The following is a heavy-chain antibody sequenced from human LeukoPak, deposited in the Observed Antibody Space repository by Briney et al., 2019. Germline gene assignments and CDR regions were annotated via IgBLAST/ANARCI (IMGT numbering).Heavy chain of an antibody. CDR2: ISSSGSTI. CDR1: GFTFSSYE. V-gene: IGHV3-48*03. Sequence: GGSLRLSCAASGFTFSSYEMNWVRQAPGKGLEWVSYISSSGSTIYYADSVKGRFTISRDNAKNSLYLQMNSLRAEDTAVYYCARDLYGSGGFDYWGQGTLVTVSS. J-gene: IGHJ4*02. CDR3: ARDLYGSGGFDY. D-gene: IGHD3-10*01.